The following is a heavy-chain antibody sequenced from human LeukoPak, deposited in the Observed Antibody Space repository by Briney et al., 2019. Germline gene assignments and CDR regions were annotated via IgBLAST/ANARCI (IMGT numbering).Heavy chain of an antibody. V-gene: IGHV1-8*02. CDR1: GYTFTGYY. D-gene: IGHD6-13*01. CDR2: MNPNSGNT. CDR3: ARGGYSSSWRYYYYMDV. J-gene: IGHJ6*03. Sequence: ASVKVSCKASGYTFTGYYMHWVRQATGQGLEWMGWMNPNSGNTGYAQKFQGRVTMTRNTSISTAYMELSSLRSEDTAVYYCARGGYSSSWRYYYYMDVWGKGTTVTVSS.